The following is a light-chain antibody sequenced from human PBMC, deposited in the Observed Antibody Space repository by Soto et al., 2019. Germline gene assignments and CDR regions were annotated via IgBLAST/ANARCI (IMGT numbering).Light chain of an antibody. CDR1: QSVSSY. CDR3: QQRGNWPVT. Sequence: EIVLTQSPATLSLSPGERATLSCRARQSVSSYLAWYQQKPGQAPRLLIYEASNRSTGIPARFSGSGSGADFTLTISSLEPEDFAFYYCQQRGNWPVTFGQGTKVDIQ. J-gene: IGKJ1*01. CDR2: EAS. V-gene: IGKV3-11*01.